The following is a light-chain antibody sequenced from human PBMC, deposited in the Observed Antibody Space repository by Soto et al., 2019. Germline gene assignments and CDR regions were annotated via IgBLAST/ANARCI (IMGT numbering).Light chain of an antibody. CDR3: SSKTSRNTYV. V-gene: IGLV2-14*01. Sequence: QSVLTQPPSVSGAPGQRVSISCTGTSSDVGGYNYVSWYQQHPGRAPKLVIYEVSYRPSRVSNRFSGSKSGKTASLTISGLQAEDEADYYCSSKTSRNTYVFGTGTKVTVL. CDR2: EVS. J-gene: IGLJ1*01. CDR1: SSDVGGYNY.